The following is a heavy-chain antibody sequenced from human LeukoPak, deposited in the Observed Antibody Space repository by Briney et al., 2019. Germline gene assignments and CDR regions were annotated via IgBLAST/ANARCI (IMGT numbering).Heavy chain of an antibody. Sequence: PGGSLRLSCAASGFTFSSHAMSWVRQAPGKGLEWVSAISGSGGSTYYADSVKGRFTISRDNSKNTLYLQMNSLRAEDTAVYYCAKDMSAEESYYDHIDYWGQGTLVTVSS. CDR2: ISGSGGST. D-gene: IGHD1-26*01. CDR1: GFTFSSHA. J-gene: IGHJ4*02. CDR3: AKDMSAEESYYDHIDY. V-gene: IGHV3-23*01.